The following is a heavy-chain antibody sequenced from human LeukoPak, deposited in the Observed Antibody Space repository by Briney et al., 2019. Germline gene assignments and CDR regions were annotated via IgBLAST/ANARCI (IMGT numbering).Heavy chain of an antibody. CDR3: ARGGPIIVVVPAAPTNNWFDP. CDR2: IIHIFGTA. J-gene: IGHJ5*02. D-gene: IGHD2-2*01. V-gene: IGHV1-69*06. Sequence: SVKVSCKASGGTVSSYAISWVRQAPGQGLEWMGGIIHIFGTANYAQKFQGRVTITADKSTSTAYMELRSLRSDDTAVYYCARGGPIIVVVPAAPTNNWFDPWGQGTLVTVSS. CDR1: GGTVSSYA.